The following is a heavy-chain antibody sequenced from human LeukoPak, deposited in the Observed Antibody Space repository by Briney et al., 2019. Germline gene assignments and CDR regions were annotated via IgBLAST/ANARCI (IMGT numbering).Heavy chain of an antibody. CDR3: TRDLMDYDVSTGLHHYYMDV. Sequence: PGGSLRLSCVASAFTFSSYWMHWVRQGPRKGLVWVSRINGDGRNINYADSVRGRFTISRDNAKNTLYLQMNTLRVEGTAVYYCTRDLMDYDVSTGLHHYYMDVWGQGTTVTVSS. V-gene: IGHV3-74*01. J-gene: IGHJ6*02. CDR2: INGDGRNI. D-gene: IGHD3-9*01. CDR1: AFTFSSYW.